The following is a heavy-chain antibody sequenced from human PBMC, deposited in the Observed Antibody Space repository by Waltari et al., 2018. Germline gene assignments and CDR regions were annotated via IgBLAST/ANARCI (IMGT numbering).Heavy chain of an antibody. J-gene: IGHJ4*02. D-gene: IGHD2-15*01. V-gene: IGHV4-4*02. Sequence: QLQESGPGLVKPSGTLSLSCAASGDSVTSTNWWSWVRPTPQRGLEWIGQVLGIGKTNYSPSFASRVTMSLDASNNQFSLKLTSATAADTAVYYCARDRGRGLYLDVWGPGTLVTVSP. CDR2: VLGIGKT. CDR1: GDSVTSTNW. CDR3: ARDRGRGLYLDV.